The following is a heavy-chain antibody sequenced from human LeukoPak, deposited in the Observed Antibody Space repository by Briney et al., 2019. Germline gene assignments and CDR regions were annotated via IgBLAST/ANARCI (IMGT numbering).Heavy chain of an antibody. CDR2: INHSGST. J-gene: IGHJ4*02. CDR1: GGSFSGYY. Sequence: SETLSLTCAVYGGSFSGYYWSWIRQPPGKGLEWIGEINHSGSTNYNPSLKSRVTISVDTSKNQFSLKLNSVTAADTAVYYCASTTIAAAGTIDYWGQGTLVTVSS. D-gene: IGHD6-13*01. CDR3: ASTTIAAAGTIDY. V-gene: IGHV4-34*01.